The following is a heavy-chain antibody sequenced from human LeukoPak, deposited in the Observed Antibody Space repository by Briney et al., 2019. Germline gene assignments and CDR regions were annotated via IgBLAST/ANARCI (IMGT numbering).Heavy chain of an antibody. CDR3: AKALQAEYFQN. CDR1: VDSIKSYGYY. CDR2: IYYSGNT. Sequence: SETLSLTCSVSVDSIKSYGYYWSWIRQLPGQGLEWIAFIYYSGNTYYNPSLRSRVSVSVDTSKNQFSLNLSSVTAADTAVYYCAKALQAEYFQNWGQGTLVTVSS. J-gene: IGHJ1*01. V-gene: IGHV4-31*03.